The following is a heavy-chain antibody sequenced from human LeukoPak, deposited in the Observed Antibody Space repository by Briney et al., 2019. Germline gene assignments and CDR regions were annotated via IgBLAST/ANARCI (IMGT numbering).Heavy chain of an antibody. CDR1: GFTFSSYS. Sequence: TGGSLRLSCAASGFTFSSYSMNWVRQAPGKGLEWVSSISSSSSYIYYADSVKGRFTISRDNAKNSLYLQMNSLRAEDTAVYYCARDQVPYSGSYYASGYYYGMDVWGQGTTVTVSS. D-gene: IGHD1-26*01. CDR3: ARDQVPYSGSYYASGYYYGMDV. V-gene: IGHV3-21*01. J-gene: IGHJ6*02. CDR2: ISSSSSYI.